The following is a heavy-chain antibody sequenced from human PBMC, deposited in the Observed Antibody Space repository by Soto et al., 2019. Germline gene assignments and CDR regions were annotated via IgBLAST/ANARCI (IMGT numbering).Heavy chain of an antibody. J-gene: IGHJ5*02. V-gene: IGHV3-64D*06. CDR1: GFTFSSYA. D-gene: IGHD3-3*01. CDR2: ISSNGGST. CDR3: VREVLRFLEWFSSGNNWFDP. Sequence: GGSLRLSCSASGFTFSSYAMHWVRQAPGKGLEYVSAISSNGGSTYYADSVKGGFTISRDNSKNTLYLQMSSLRAEDTAVYYCVREVLRFLEWFSSGNNWFDPWGQGTLVTVSS.